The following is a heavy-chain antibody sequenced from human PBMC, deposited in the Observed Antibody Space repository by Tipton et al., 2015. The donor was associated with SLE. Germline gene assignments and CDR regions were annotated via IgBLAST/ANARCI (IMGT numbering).Heavy chain of an antibody. V-gene: IGHV3-48*03. CDR2: ISSSGSTI. D-gene: IGHD4-23*01. J-gene: IGHJ4*02. CDR1: GFTFSSYE. Sequence: SLRLSCAASGFTFSSYEMNWVRQAPGKGLEWVSYISSSGSTIYYADSVEGRFTISRDNAKKSLYLQMNSLRAEDTAVYYCAREGVATPDYWGQGTLVTVSS. CDR3: AREGVATPDY.